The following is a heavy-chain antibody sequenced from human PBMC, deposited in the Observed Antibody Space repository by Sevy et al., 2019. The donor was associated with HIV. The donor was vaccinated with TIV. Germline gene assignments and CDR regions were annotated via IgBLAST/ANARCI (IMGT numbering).Heavy chain of an antibody. Sequence: GGSLRLSCAASGFTVSSNYMSWVRQAPGKGLEWVAVISYDGSNKYYADSVKGRFTISRDNSKNTLYLQMDGLRAEDTALYYCARDDEPDYYYFDMDVWGQGTTVTVSS. CDR1: GFTVSSNY. CDR2: ISYDGSNK. CDR3: ARDDEPDYYYFDMDV. J-gene: IGHJ6*02. V-gene: IGHV3-30-3*01.